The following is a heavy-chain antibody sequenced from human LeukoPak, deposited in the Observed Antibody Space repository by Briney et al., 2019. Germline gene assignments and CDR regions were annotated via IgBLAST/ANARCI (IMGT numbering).Heavy chain of an antibody. V-gene: IGHV3-23*01. CDR2: ISGSGGST. D-gene: IGHD5-12*01. J-gene: IGHJ4*02. CDR3: AKSATPWLPPFPY. Sequence: GGSLRLSCAASGFTFSDYYMSWVRQAPGKGLEWVSGISGSGGSTYYADSVKGRFTISRDNSKNTLYLQMDSLRAEDTAIYYCAKSATPWLPPFPYWGQGTLVTVSS. CDR1: GFTFSDYY.